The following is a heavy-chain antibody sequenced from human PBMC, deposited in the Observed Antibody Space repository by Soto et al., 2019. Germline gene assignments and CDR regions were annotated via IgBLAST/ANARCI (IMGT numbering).Heavy chain of an antibody. CDR2: ISGSGVKK. V-gene: IGHV3-23*01. CDR3: ATNHGVDLVPLATLDWFDR. Sequence: PGGSLRLSCAASGFIFENFGMSWVRQAPGKGLEWISSISGSGVKKYYADSVKGRFTISRDNSKSTVYLELNNLSAEDTAVYYCATNHGVDLVPLATLDWFDRWGPGPLVTVSS. D-gene: IGHD2-21*02. CDR1: GFIFENFG. J-gene: IGHJ5*02.